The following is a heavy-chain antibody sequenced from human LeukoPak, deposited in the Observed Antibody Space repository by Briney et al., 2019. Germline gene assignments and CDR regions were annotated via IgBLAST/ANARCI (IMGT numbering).Heavy chain of an antibody. J-gene: IGHJ4*02. Sequence: PGGSLRLSCAASGFTFSNYWMSWVRQAPGKGLEWVANIKQDGSEKYYVDSVKGRFIISRDNAKNSLYLQMNSLRAEDTAVYYCARDKIVGATHFDYWGQGTLVTVSS. CDR2: IKQDGSEK. D-gene: IGHD1-26*01. CDR3: ARDKIVGATHFDY. CDR1: GFTFSNYW. V-gene: IGHV3-7*01.